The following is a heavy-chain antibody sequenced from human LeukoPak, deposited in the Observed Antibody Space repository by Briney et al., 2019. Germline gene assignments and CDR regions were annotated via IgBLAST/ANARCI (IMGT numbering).Heavy chain of an antibody. Sequence: ASVKVSCKASGYTFTGYYMHWVRQAPGQGLEWMGWINPNSGGTNYAQKFQGRVTMTRDTSISTAYMELSRLRSDDTAVYYCARVLWSGDYPRFDYWGQGTLVTVSS. J-gene: IGHJ4*02. CDR2: INPNSGGT. V-gene: IGHV1-2*02. D-gene: IGHD4-17*01. CDR1: GYTFTGYY. CDR3: ARVLWSGDYPRFDY.